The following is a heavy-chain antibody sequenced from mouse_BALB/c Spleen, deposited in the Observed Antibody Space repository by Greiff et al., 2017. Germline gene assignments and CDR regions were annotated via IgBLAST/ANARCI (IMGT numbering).Heavy chain of an antibody. V-gene: IGHV5-17*02. Sequence: EVKLVESGGGLVQPGGSRKLSCAASGFTFSSFGMHWVRQAPEKGLEWVAYISSGSSTIYYADTVKGRFTISRDNPKNTLFLQMTSLRSEDTAMYYCARDWDFDYWGQGTTLIVSS. CDR1: GFTFSSFG. J-gene: IGHJ2*01. D-gene: IGHD4-1*01. CDR3: ARDWDFDY. CDR2: ISSGSSTI.